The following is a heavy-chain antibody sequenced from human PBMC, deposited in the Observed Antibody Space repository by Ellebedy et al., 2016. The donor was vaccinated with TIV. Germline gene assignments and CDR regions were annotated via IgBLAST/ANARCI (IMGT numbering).Heavy chain of an antibody. CDR2: ISSDGSNK. CDR1: GFTFSSYA. J-gene: IGHJ4*02. Sequence: GESLKISCAASGFTFSSYAMHWVRQAPGKGLEWVAVISSDGSNKYYADSVKGRFTISRDNSKNTLYLQMNSLRAEDTAVYYCVRDVSYFDYWGQGTLVTVSS. CDR3: VRDVSYFDY. D-gene: IGHD5/OR15-5a*01. V-gene: IGHV3-30-3*01.